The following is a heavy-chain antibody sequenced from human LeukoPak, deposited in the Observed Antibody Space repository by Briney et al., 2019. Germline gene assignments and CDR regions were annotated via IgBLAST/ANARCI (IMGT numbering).Heavy chain of an antibody. CDR1: GFTFSSYA. J-gene: IGHJ4*02. CDR3: ARSDGGSYDY. D-gene: IGHD2-15*01. CDR2: ISYDGSNK. Sequence: GRSLRLSCAASGFTFSSYAMHWVRQAPGKGLEWVAVISYDGSNKYYADSVKGRFTIPRDNSKNTLYLQMNSLRAEDTAVYYCARSDGGSYDYWGQGTLVTVSS. V-gene: IGHV3-30*04.